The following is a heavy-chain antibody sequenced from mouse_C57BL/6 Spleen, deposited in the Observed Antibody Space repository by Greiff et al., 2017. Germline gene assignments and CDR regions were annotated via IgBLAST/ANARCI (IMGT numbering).Heavy chain of an antibody. Sequence: EVQLQQSGPELVKPGASVKIPCKASGYTFTDYNLDWVKQSHGQSLEWIGDITPNNGGTIYNQKFKGKATLTVDKSSSTAYMELRSLTSEDTAVYYGARGGKLTVRGWYYARDEWGQGTSVTVSS. CDR3: ARGGKLTVRGWYYARDE. J-gene: IGHJ4*01. CDR2: ITPNNGGT. CDR1: GYTFTDYN. D-gene: IGHD4-1*01. V-gene: IGHV1-18*01.